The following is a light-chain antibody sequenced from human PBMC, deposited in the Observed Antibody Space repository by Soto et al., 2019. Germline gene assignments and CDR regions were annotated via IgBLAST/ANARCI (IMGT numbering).Light chain of an antibody. CDR1: SSDVGGYNY. Sequence: QSVLTQPASVSAAPGQSIAISCTGTSSDVGGYNYVSWYQQHPGKAPKLMIYDVSNRPSGVSNRFSGSKSGNTASLTISGLQAEDEADYYCSSYTSSTTDVFGPGTKLTVL. V-gene: IGLV2-14*01. J-gene: IGLJ1*01. CDR2: DVS. CDR3: SSYTSSTTDV.